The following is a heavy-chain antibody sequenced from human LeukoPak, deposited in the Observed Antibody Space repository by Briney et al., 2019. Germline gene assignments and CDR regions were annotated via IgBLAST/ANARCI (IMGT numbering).Heavy chain of an antibody. V-gene: IGHV3-7*01. CDR2: IKQDGSEK. CDR1: GFTFSTFW. J-gene: IGHJ2*01. D-gene: IGHD1-26*01. Sequence: GESLRLSCAASGFTFSTFWMTWVRQAPGKGLEWVANIKQDGSEKYYVDSVKGRFTISRDNAKNSLYVQMNSLRAEDTAVYYCASGRGVDLWGRGTLVTVSS. CDR3: ASGRGVDL.